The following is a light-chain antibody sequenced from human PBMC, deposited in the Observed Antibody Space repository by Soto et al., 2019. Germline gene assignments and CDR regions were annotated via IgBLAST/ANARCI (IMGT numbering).Light chain of an antibody. V-gene: IGLV2-8*01. CDR3: SSYTSSSTPWV. Sequence: QSALTQPPSASGSPGQSVTISCTGASSDVGGYTYVSWYQQHPGKAPKLMIYEVSKRPSGVPDRFSGSKFGNTASLTVSGLQAEDEADYYCSSYTSSSTPWVFGGGTKLTVL. J-gene: IGLJ3*02. CDR2: EVS. CDR1: SSDVGGYTY.